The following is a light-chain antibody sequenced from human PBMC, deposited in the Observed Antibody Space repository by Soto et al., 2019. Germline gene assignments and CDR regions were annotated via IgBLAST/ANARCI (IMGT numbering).Light chain of an antibody. V-gene: IGKV3-20*01. J-gene: IGKJ1*01. CDR1: QTVNSIY. CDR2: GAS. CDR3: QQYDTSPRT. Sequence: EIVLTQSPATLSLSPGERATLSCRASQTVNSIYFAWYQRKPGQAPRLLIYGASNRATGIPDRFSGSGSGTDFTLTISRLEAEDFGVYYCQQYDTSPRTFGQGTKVEIK.